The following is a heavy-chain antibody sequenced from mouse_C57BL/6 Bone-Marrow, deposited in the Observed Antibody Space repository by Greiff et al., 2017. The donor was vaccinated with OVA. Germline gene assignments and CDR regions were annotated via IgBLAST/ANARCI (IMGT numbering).Heavy chain of an antibody. Sequence: VQLKQSGAELVRPGASVKLSCTASGFNIKDDYMHWVKQRPEQGLEWIGWIDPENGDTEYASKFQGKATITADTSSNTAYLQLSSLTSEDTAVYYCTTKDDVYYGWFAYWGQGTLVTVSA. J-gene: IGHJ3*01. CDR1: GFNIKDDY. CDR3: TTKDDVYYGWFAY. V-gene: IGHV14-4*01. D-gene: IGHD2-3*01. CDR2: IDPENGDT.